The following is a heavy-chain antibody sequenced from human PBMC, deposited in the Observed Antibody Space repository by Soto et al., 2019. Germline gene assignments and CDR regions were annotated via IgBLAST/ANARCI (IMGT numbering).Heavy chain of an antibody. V-gene: IGHV3-23*01. Sequence: GGSLRLSCAASGFTLSAFAMTGFRQAPGKGLESVGGMTGGGATIPYADSVRGRFTISKDSSKNVLFLQRADLRDEETAIYYFEKDAVYNDGLWLMDSWGQGTLVTVSS. J-gene: IGHJ4*02. D-gene: IGHD2-21*01. CDR2: MTGGGATI. CDR1: GFTLSAFA. CDR3: EKDAVYNDGLWLMDS.